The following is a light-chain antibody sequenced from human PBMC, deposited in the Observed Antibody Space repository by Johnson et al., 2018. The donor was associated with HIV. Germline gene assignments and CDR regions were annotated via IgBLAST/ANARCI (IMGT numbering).Light chain of an antibody. V-gene: IGLV1-51*02. Sequence: QSVLTQPPSVSAAPGQKVTISCSGSSSNIGNNYVSWYQQLPGTAPKLLIYENNKRPSVIPDRFSGSKSGTPATLVITGLQTADEADYYCQSYDNALSGSKVFGTGTEVTVL. CDR2: ENN. J-gene: IGLJ1*01. CDR3: QSYDNALSGSKV. CDR1: SSNIGNNY.